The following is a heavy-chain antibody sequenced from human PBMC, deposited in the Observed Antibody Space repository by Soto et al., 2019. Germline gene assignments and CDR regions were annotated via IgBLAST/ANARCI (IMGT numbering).Heavy chain of an antibody. V-gene: IGHV3-23*01. J-gene: IGHJ4*02. CDR1: GFTFSSYG. Sequence: EVQLLESGGGLVQPGGSLRLSCAASGFTFSSYGMTWVRQAPGEGLEWVSFSSATGAGTYYADSVKGRFTISRDNSKNTLYLQMTSLRADDTVVYYCAKDRRAGGNYGFYSDFWGQGALVIVSS. CDR2: SSATGAGT. D-gene: IGHD1-7*01. CDR3: AKDRRAGGNYGFYSDF.